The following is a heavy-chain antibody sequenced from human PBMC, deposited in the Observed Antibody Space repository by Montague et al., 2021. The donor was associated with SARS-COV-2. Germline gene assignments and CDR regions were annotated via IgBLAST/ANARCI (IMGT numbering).Heavy chain of an antibody. J-gene: IGHJ4*02. Sequence: SETLSLTCTVSGDSISIYYWSWIRQPPGKGLEWIGYVYYSGSTNYNPSLKSRVTISVDTPKNQFSLKLMSVTAADTAVYYCERGERGAWYNHYFDYWGQGALVTVSS. CDR3: ERGERGAWYNHYFDY. CDR2: VYYSGST. CDR1: GDSISIYY. D-gene: IGHD6-19*01. V-gene: IGHV4-59*13.